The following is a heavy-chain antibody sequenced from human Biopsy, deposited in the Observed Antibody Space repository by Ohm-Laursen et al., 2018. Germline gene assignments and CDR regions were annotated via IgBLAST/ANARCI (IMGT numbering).Heavy chain of an antibody. V-gene: IGHV4-31*01. CDR1: GDSVSSGGSY. J-gene: IGHJ5*02. CDR3: ARGDYFDSNGYFWFDP. CDR2: IFNSANT. D-gene: IGHD3-22*01. Sequence: SQTLSLTCTVSGDSVSSGGSYWSWIRQRPGKGLVWIGYIFNSANTYYNPSLKNLITISGDTSKNQFSLKLNSVTAADTAVYYCARGDYFDSNGYFWFDPWGQGTLVTVSS.